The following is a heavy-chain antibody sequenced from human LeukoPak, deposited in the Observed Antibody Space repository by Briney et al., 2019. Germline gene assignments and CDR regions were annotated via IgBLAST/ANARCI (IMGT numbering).Heavy chain of an antibody. J-gene: IGHJ4*02. CDR1: GFTFSSNG. Sequence: GGSLRLSCAASGFTFSSNGMTWVRQAPGKGLEWVSAISGRGGSTYYADSVKGRFTISRDNSKNTLYLQMNSLRAEDTAVYYCARRYYNTTWYYFDYWGQGTLVTVSS. CDR2: ISGRGGST. D-gene: IGHD3-10*01. V-gene: IGHV3-23*01. CDR3: ARRYYNTTWYYFDY.